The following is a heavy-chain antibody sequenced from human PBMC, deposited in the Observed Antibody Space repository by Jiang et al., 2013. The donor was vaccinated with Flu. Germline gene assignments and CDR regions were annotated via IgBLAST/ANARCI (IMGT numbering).Heavy chain of an antibody. V-gene: IGHV1-3*01. D-gene: IGHD1-14*01. CDR1: GYSFTNYA. CDR3: ARDSPYKKKYFDL. Sequence: GAEVKKPGASVKVSCKASGYSFTNYAMHWVRQAPGQRLEWMGWINAGNGNTKYSQKFQGRVSVTRDTPASTVYMELSSLRSEDTAVYYCARDSPYKKKYFDLWGRGTLVTVSS. J-gene: IGHJ2*01. CDR2: INAGNGNT.